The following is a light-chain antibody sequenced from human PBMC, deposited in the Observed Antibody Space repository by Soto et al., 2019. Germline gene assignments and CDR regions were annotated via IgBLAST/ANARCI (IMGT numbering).Light chain of an antibody. Sequence: EIVLTPPPATLSLSPGERATLSCRASQSVSSYLAWYQQKPGQAPRPLIYDASNRATGIPARFSGSGSGTDFTLTISSLEPEDFAVYYCQQRSNWPMYTFGQGTKVDIK. CDR1: QSVSSY. J-gene: IGKJ2*01. CDR3: QQRSNWPMYT. V-gene: IGKV3-11*01. CDR2: DAS.